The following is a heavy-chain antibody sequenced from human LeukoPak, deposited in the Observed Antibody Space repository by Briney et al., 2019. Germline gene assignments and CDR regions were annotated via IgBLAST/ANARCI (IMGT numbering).Heavy chain of an antibody. CDR3: ALIRGYYYDSSGLDY. V-gene: IGHV1-46*01. D-gene: IGHD3-22*01. J-gene: IGHJ4*02. CDR2: INPSGGST. CDR1: GYTFTGYY. Sequence: ASVKVSCRASGYTFTGYYMHWVRQAPGQGLEWMGIINPSGGSTSYAQKFQGRVTMTRDTSTSTVYMELSSLRSEDTAVYYCALIRGYYYDSSGLDYWGQGTLVTVSS.